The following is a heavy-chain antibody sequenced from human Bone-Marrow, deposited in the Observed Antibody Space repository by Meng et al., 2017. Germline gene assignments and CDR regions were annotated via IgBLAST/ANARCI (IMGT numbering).Heavy chain of an antibody. CDR1: GFTFSSYA. D-gene: IGHD2-8*01. J-gene: IGHJ4*02. CDR3: ARVFSLYALGWYFDY. V-gene: IGHV3-30*04. CDR2: ISYDGSNK. Sequence: GRLVGSGGGVVQPGRALRLSCSASGFTFSSYAMHWVRQAPGKGLEWVAVISYDGSNKYYADSVKGRFTISRDNSKNTLYLQMNSLRAEDTAVYYCARVFSLYALGWYFDYWGQGTLVTVSS.